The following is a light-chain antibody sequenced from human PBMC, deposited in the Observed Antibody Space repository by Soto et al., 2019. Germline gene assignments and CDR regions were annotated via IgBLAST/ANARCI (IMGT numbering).Light chain of an antibody. V-gene: IGKV1-5*03. CDR1: QSISSW. Sequence: DIQMTQSPSTLSASVGDRVTITCRASQSISSWLAWYQQKPGKAPKLLINKASSLESGVPSRFSGSGSRTEFTLTISSLQPDDFATYYCQQYNSYWTFGQGTKVGIK. CDR3: QQYNSYWT. J-gene: IGKJ1*01. CDR2: KAS.